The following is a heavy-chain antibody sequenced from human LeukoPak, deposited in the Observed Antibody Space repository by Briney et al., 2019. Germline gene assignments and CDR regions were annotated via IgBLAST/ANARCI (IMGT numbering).Heavy chain of an antibody. J-gene: IGHJ3*02. Sequence: ASVKVSCKASGYTFTGYYMHWVRQAPGQGLEWMGWINPNSGGTNYAQEFQGRVTMTRDTSISTAYMELSRLRSDDTAVYYCARGHPFDAFDIWGQGTMVTVSS. CDR2: INPNSGGT. V-gene: IGHV1-2*02. CDR3: ARGHPFDAFDI. CDR1: GYTFTGYY.